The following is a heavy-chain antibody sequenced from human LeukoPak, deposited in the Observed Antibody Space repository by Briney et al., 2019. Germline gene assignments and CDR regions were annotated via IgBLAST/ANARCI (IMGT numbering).Heavy chain of an antibody. Sequence: PSETLSLTCTVSGASTSSSYWSWIRQPPGKGLEWIGYIHYSGNTNYTPTLKNRLTMSVDTSKNQFSLKLSPVTAADTAVYYCVRGYYDSSGSSNTFDVWGQGTMVTVSS. D-gene: IGHD3-22*01. CDR1: GASTSSSY. V-gene: IGHV4-59*01. CDR3: VRGYYDSSGSSNTFDV. J-gene: IGHJ3*01. CDR2: IHYSGNT.